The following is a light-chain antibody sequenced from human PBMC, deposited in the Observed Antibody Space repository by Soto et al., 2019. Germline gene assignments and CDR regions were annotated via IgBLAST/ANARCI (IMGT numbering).Light chain of an antibody. V-gene: IGKV1-27*01. CDR2: AAS. CDR3: QQYNSAPLT. J-gene: IGKJ4*01. Sequence: DIQMTHSPYTLSASVGDRETITSPASQGISDYLAWYQQKPGKVPKLLIYAASTLQSGVPSRFSGSGAGTDFTLTISSLQPEDIATYYCQQYNSAPLTFGGGTKVDIK. CDR1: QGISDY.